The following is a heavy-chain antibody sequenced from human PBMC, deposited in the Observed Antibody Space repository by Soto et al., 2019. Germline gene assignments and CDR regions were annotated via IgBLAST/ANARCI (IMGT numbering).Heavy chain of an antibody. CDR3: AKDYYYDSSGYASPDY. D-gene: IGHD3-22*01. CDR2: IRGSGAST. V-gene: IGHV3-23*01. Sequence: GFTFSTYAMSWVRQVPGKGLEWVSAIRGSGASTYYVDSVKGRFTISRDNSKNTLFLQMNSLRVEDTALYYCAKDYYYDSSGYASPDYWGRGTLVTVSS. CDR1: GFTFSTYA. J-gene: IGHJ4*02.